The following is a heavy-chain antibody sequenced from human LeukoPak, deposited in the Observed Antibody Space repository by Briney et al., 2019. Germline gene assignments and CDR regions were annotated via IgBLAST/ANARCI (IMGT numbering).Heavy chain of an antibody. Sequence: SETLSLTCTISGGSISSYYWNWIRQPPGKGLEWIGYIYYSGSTNYNPSLKSRVTISVDTSKNQFSLKLSSVTAADTAVYYCARGADSSGYYSIFYFDYWGQGTLVTVSS. CDR1: GGSISSYY. V-gene: IGHV4-59*01. J-gene: IGHJ4*02. CDR3: ARGADSSGYYSIFYFDY. D-gene: IGHD3-22*01. CDR2: IYYSGST.